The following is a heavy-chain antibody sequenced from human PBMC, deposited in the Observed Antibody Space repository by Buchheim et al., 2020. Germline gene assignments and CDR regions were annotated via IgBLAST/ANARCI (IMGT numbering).Heavy chain of an antibody. D-gene: IGHD2/OR15-2a*01. CDR3: ASAEYGSCCYYGMDV. Sequence: EVQLVESGGGLVQPGGSLRLSCAASGFTFSSYWMSWVRQAPGKGLEWVANIKQDGSGKYYVDSVKGRFTISRDNAKNSLYLQMNSLRAEDTAVYYCASAEYGSCCYYGMDVWGQGTT. J-gene: IGHJ6*02. V-gene: IGHV3-7*01. CDR2: IKQDGSGK. CDR1: GFTFSSYW.